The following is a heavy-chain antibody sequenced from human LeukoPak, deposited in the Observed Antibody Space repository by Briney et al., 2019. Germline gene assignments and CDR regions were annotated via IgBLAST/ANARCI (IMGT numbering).Heavy chain of an antibody. CDR3: TAVPLREIVGLPSAMGLKVDV. D-gene: IGHD2-2*01. CDR2: ITSSSGYM. V-gene: IGHV3-21*01. J-gene: IGHJ6*02. Sequence: PGGSLRLSCTASGFTFSSFSMNWVRQAPGKGLEWVSSITSSSGYMYYADSVKGRFIISRDNAKNSLYLQMNSLSAEDTAVYYCTAVPLREIVGLPSAMGLKVDVWGQGTTVTVSS. CDR1: GFTFSSFS.